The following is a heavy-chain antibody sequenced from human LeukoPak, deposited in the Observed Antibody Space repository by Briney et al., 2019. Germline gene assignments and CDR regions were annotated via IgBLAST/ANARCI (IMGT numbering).Heavy chain of an antibody. V-gene: IGHV4-39*01. J-gene: IGHJ4*02. D-gene: IGHD6-6*01. CDR2: IYYSGST. CDR3: ATHTAARSIDY. Sequence: SETLSLTCTVSGGSISSSSYYWGWIRQPPGKGLEWIGSIYYSGSTYYNPSLKSRVTISVDTSKNQFSLKLSSVTAADTAVYYCATHTAARSIDYWAQGTLVTVSS. CDR1: GGSISSSSYY.